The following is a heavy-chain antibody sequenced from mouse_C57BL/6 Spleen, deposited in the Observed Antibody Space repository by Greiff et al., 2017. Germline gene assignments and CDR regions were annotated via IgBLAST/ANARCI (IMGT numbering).Heavy chain of an antibody. J-gene: IGHJ3*01. CDR3: ARGSNYEGAWFAY. D-gene: IGHD2-5*01. V-gene: IGHV1-55*01. CDR2: IYPGSGST. CDR1: GYTFTSYW. Sequence: VQLQQPGAELVKPGASVKMSCKASGYTFTSYWITWVKQRPGQGLEWIGDIYPGSGSTNYNEKFKSKATLTVDTSSSTAYMQLSSLTSEDSAVYYCARGSNYEGAWFAYWGQGTLVTVSA.